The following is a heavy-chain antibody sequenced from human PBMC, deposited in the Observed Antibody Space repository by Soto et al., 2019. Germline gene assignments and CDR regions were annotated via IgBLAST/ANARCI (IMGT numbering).Heavy chain of an antibody. Sequence: EVQLVESGGGLVQPGGSLKLSCAASGFTFSGSAMHWVRQASGKGLEWVGRIRSKANSYATAYAASVKGTFTISRDHSKNTAYLQMNSLKTEDTAVYYCTRQSIDYSSSSRYYYYGMDVWGQGTTVTVSS. CDR3: TRQSIDYSSSSRYYYYGMDV. J-gene: IGHJ6*02. CDR2: IRSKANSYAT. V-gene: IGHV3-73*02. D-gene: IGHD6-6*01. CDR1: GFTFSGSA.